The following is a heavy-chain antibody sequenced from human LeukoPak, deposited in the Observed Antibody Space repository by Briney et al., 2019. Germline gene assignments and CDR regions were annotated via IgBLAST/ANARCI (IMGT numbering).Heavy chain of an antibody. J-gene: IGHJ4*02. CDR1: GFTFSSYG. Sequence: GGSLRLSCAASGFTFSSYGMHWVRQAPGKGLEWVAFIRYDGSNKYYADFVKGRFTISRDNSKNTLYLQMNSLRAEDTAVYYCAKGNGDSSGFAGYYFDYWGQGTLVTVSS. CDR2: IRYDGSNK. CDR3: AKGNGDSSGFAGYYFDY. V-gene: IGHV3-30*02. D-gene: IGHD3-22*01.